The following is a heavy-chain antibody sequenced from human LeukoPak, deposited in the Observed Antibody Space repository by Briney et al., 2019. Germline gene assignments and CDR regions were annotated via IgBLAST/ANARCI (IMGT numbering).Heavy chain of an antibody. CDR1: GGSISIGSYY. Sequence: SQTLSLTCTVSGGSISIGSYYWSWIRQPAGKGLEWIGRIYTSGSTNYNPSLKSRVTISVDTSKNQFSLKLSSVTAADTAVYYCARDNQRDYYDSSGYYDYWGQGTLVTVSS. CDR2: IYTSGST. V-gene: IGHV4-61*02. D-gene: IGHD3-22*01. CDR3: ARDNQRDYYDSSGYYDY. J-gene: IGHJ4*02.